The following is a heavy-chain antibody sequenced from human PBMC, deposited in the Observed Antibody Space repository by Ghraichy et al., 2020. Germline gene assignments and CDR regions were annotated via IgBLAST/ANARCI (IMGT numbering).Heavy chain of an antibody. V-gene: IGHV1-46*03. CDR2: INPSGGGT. CDR1: GYTFTNYY. CDR3: ARRSSGWSFDY. J-gene: IGHJ4*02. D-gene: IGHD6-19*01. Sequence: ASVKVSCKASGYTFTNYYIHWVRQAPGQGLEWMGVINPSGGGTWYAQKFQGRVTMTRDTSTSTVYMELSSLRSEDTAVYYCARRSSGWSFDYWGQGTLVTVSS.